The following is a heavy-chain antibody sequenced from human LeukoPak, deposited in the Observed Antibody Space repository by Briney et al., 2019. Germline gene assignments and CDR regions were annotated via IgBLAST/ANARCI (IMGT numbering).Heavy chain of an antibody. CDR1: GFTFSSYG. CDR3: ARGQQYRNGYTVTELGSGYFAY. J-gene: IGHJ4*02. D-gene: IGHD5-18*01. CDR2: INHSGST. Sequence: PGGSLRLSCAASGFTFSSYGMNWVRQAPGKGLEWIGEINHSGSTNYNPSLKSRVTISVDTSKNQFSLKLSSVTAADTAVYYCARGQQYRNGYTVTELGSGYFAYWGQGTLVTVSS. V-gene: IGHV4-34*01.